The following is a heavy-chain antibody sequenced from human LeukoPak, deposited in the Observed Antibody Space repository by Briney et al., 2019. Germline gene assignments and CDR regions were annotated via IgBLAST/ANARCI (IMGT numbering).Heavy chain of an antibody. D-gene: IGHD3-22*01. CDR2: INSNSGGT. V-gene: IGHV1-2*02. CDR3: ARDPYDSSGYGYDY. J-gene: IGHJ4*02. Sequence: GASVKVSCKASGYTFTGYYMHWVRQAPGQGLEWMGWINSNSGGTNYAQKFQGRVTMTRDTSISTAYMELSRLRSDDTAVYYCARDPYDSSGYGYDYWGQGTLVTVSS. CDR1: GYTFTGYY.